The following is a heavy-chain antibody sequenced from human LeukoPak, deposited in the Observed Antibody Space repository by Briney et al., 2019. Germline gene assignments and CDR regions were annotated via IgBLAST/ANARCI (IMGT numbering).Heavy chain of an antibody. Sequence: PGRSLRLSCAASGFTFSSYGMHWVRQAPGKGLEWVAVIWYGGSNKYYADSVKGRFTISRDNSKNTLYLQMNSLRAEDTAVYYCAKDYGDGYSRYYFDYWGQGTLVTVSS. D-gene: IGHD5-24*01. CDR1: GFTFSSYG. J-gene: IGHJ4*02. V-gene: IGHV3-33*06. CDR2: IWYGGSNK. CDR3: AKDYGDGYSRYYFDY.